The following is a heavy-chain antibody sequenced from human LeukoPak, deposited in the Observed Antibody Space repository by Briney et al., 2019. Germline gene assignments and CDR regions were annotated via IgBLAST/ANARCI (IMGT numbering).Heavy chain of an antibody. J-gene: IGHJ6*03. Sequence: SETLSLTCTVSGGSISSYHWSWIRQPPGKGLEWIGYIYYSGSTNYNPSLKSRVTISVDTSKNQFSLKLSSVTAADTAVYYCARETSQKGAHYMDVWGKGTTIIISS. V-gene: IGHV4-59*01. CDR3: ARETSQKGAHYMDV. CDR2: IYYSGST. D-gene: IGHD3-16*01. CDR1: GGSISSYH.